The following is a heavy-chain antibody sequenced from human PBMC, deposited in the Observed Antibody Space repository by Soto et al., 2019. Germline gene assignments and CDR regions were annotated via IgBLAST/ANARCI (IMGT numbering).Heavy chain of an antibody. CDR1: GGSFIGYY. D-gene: IGHD3-3*02. J-gene: IGHJ6*02. CDR2: INHCGGT. Sequence: SETLSLTCAVYGGSFIGYYWTWIRQAPGKGLEWIGEINHCGGTNYNSSLKSRVTISVDTSKNQFSLILYSVTAADTAVYYCARDRQYYQFWSGCQNEGPCAMDVWGQGTTVTVSS. V-gene: IGHV4-34*01. CDR3: ARDRQYYQFWSGCQNEGPCAMDV.